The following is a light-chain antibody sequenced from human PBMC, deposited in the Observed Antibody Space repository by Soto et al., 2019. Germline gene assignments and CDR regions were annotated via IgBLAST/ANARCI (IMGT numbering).Light chain of an antibody. J-gene: IGKJ4*01. CDR2: KAA. Sequence: DIQMTQSPSTLAASVRDRVTITCRTRQRVSTWLAWYQQKQAKATKLLTYKAAGLESGVPSRFSGCGSRPEFTRNISILQPDDFATYNCQQYNNYPFTFGGGTTVAIK. CDR3: QQYNNYPFT. V-gene: IGKV1-5*03. CDR1: QRVSTW.